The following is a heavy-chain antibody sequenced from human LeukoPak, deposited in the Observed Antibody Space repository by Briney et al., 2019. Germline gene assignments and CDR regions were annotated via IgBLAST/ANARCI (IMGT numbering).Heavy chain of an antibody. D-gene: IGHD3-10*01. CDR2: ISSSSTYI. Sequence: GGSLRLSCAASGFTFSSYATHWVRQAPGKGLEWVSSISSSSTYIYYADSVKGRFTISRDNAKNSLYLQMNSLRAEDTAVYYCARDLKIDYYGSGSYSSGYFDYWGQGTLVTVSS. CDR3: ARDLKIDYYGSGSYSSGYFDY. J-gene: IGHJ4*02. V-gene: IGHV3-21*01. CDR1: GFTFSSYA.